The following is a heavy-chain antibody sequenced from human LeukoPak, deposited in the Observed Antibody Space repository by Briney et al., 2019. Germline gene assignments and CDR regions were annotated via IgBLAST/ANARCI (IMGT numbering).Heavy chain of an antibody. D-gene: IGHD3-22*01. J-gene: IGHJ4*02. V-gene: IGHV3-21*01. CDR3: ARGFDISGAYSGPPDY. Sequence: GGSLRLSCAASGFTFSSYSMNWVRQAPGKGLEWVSSISSSSSYIYYADSVKGRFTISRDNAKNSLYLQMNSLRAEDTAVYYCARGFDISGAYSGPPDYWGQGALVTVSS. CDR2: ISSSSSYI. CDR1: GFTFSSYS.